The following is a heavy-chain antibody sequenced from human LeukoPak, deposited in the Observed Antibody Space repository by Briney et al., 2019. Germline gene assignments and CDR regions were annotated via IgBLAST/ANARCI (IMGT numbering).Heavy chain of an antibody. CDR3: ARDQYNWNYLVGDY. D-gene: IGHD1-7*01. V-gene: IGHV1-2*02. CDR1: GYTFTGYY. CDR2: INPNSGGT. J-gene: IGHJ4*02. Sequence: ASVKVSCKASGYTFTGYYMHWVRQAPGQGLEWMGWINPNSGGTNYAQKFQGRVTMTRDTSISTAYMELSRLRSDDTAVYYCARDQYNWNYLVGDYWGQGTLVTVSS.